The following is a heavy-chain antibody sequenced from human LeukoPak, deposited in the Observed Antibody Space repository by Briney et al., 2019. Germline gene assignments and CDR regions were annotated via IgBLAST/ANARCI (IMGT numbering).Heavy chain of an antibody. V-gene: IGHV1-18*01. D-gene: IGHD6-19*01. Sequence: ASVKVSCKASGYTFTSYGISWVRQAPGQGLEWMGWISAYNGNTNYAQKLQGRVTMTTDTSTSTAYMELRSLRSDDTAVYYCARDLGSSGWYPIEGSYYYYGMDVWGQGTTVTVSS. J-gene: IGHJ6*02. CDR3: ARDLGSSGWYPIEGSYYYYGMDV. CDR1: GYTFTSYG. CDR2: ISAYNGNT.